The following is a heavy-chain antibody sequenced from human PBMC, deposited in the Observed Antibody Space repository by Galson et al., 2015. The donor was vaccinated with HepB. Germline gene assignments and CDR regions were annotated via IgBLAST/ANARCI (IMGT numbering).Heavy chain of an antibody. D-gene: IGHD3-10*01. CDR3: AKGGLLWFGTDAFEI. J-gene: IGHJ3*02. V-gene: IGHV3-33*06. CDR2: IWYDGSNK. CDR1: GFTFSSYG. Sequence: SLRLSCAASGFTFSSYGMHWVRQAPGKGLEWVAVIWYDGSNKYYADSVKGRFTISRDNSKNTLYLQMNSLRAEDTAVYYCAKGGLLWFGTDAFEIWGQGTMVTVSS.